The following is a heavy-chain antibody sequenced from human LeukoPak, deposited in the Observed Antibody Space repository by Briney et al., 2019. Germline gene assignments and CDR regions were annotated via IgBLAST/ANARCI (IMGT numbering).Heavy chain of an antibody. CDR1: GGSFSGYY. CDR3: ALGGSDPIDY. CDR2: INHSGST. J-gene: IGHJ4*02. V-gene: IGHV4-34*01. D-gene: IGHD3-16*01. Sequence: SETLSLTCAVYGGSFSGYYWSWIREPPGKGLEWIGEINHSGSTKYNTSLKSRVNISVDTSKNQFSLRLSSVTAAYTALYYCALGGSDPIDYWGQGTLVTVSS.